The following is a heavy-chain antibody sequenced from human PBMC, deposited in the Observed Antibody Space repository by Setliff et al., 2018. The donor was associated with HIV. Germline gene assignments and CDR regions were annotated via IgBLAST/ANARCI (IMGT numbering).Heavy chain of an antibody. J-gene: IGHJ4*02. CDR3: ARNYGADSNYFDY. Sequence: ASVKVSCKASGYTFTDYFIHWVRQAPGQGLEWMGRINPSRNNTIYAPRYQGRVTMTRDTSISTAYMELGGLRSDDTAVYYCARNYGADSNYFDYWGQGTLVTVSS. V-gene: IGHV1-2*06. D-gene: IGHD4-17*01. CDR1: GYTFTDYF. CDR2: INPSRNNT.